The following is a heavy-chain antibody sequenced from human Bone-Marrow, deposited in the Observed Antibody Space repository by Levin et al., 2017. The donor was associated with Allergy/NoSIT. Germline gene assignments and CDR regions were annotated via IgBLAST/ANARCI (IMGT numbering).Heavy chain of an antibody. CDR1: GFTFDDYA. J-gene: IGHJ4*02. CDR2: ISWDSRSK. D-gene: IGHD2-8*01. V-gene: IGHV3-9*01. CDR3: AKEPTETYYLDY. Sequence: PGGSLRLSCAASGFTFDDYAMHWVRQAPGKGLEWVAGISWDSRSKEYADSIKGRFTISRDNAKNSLYLQMNSLSDEDTALYYCAKEPTETYYLDYWGQGTLVSVS.